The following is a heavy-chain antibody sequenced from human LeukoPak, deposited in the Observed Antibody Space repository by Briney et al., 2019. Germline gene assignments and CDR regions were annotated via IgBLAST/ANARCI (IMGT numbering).Heavy chain of an antibody. J-gene: IGHJ6*02. CDR1: GFTFSDYY. CDR3: ARHETIFGVGYYYYGMDV. V-gene: IGHV3-11*01. D-gene: IGHD3-3*01. Sequence: PGGSLRLSCAASGFTFSDYYMSWIRQAPGKGLEWVSYISSSGSTIYYADSVKGRFTISRDNAKSSLYLQMNSLRAEDTAVYYCARHETIFGVGYYYYGMDVWGQGTTVTVSS. CDR2: ISSSGSTI.